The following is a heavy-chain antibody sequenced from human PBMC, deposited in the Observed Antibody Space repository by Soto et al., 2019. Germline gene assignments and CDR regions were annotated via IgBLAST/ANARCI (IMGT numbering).Heavy chain of an antibody. Sequence: GGSLRLSCAASGFTFSSYAMSWVRQAQGKGLEWVSAISGSGGSTYYADSVKGRFTISIYNSKNKLYLQMNSLRAEDTAVYYCAKDRGNDCTNGVCYKGWFDPWCQGTLVTVSS. D-gene: IGHD2-8*01. CDR1: GFTFSSYA. CDR3: AKDRGNDCTNGVCYKGWFDP. J-gene: IGHJ5*02. V-gene: IGHV3-23*01. CDR2: ISGSGGST.